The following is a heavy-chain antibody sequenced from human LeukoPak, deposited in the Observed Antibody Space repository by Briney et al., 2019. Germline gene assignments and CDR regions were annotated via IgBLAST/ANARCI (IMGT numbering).Heavy chain of an antibody. CDR3: ARDRSGYYAPKVPEYYFDY. Sequence: ASVTVSCKASGYTFTSYAMHWVRQAPGQRLEWMGWINAGNGNTKYSQKFQGRVTMTRDTSTSTVYMELSSLRSEDTAVYYCARDRSGYYAPKVPEYYFDYWGQGTLVTVSS. CDR1: GYTFTSYA. D-gene: IGHD3-10*01. V-gene: IGHV1-3*01. CDR2: INAGNGNT. J-gene: IGHJ4*02.